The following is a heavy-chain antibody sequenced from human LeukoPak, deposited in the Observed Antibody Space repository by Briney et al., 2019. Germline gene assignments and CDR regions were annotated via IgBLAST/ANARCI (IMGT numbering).Heavy chain of an antibody. CDR2: INHSGST. D-gene: IGHD3-10*01. CDR3: ARETYYYGSGKVSVY. CDR1: GGSFSGYY. Sequence: SETLSLTCAVYGGSFSGYYWSWIRQPPRKGLEWIGEINHSGSTNYNPSLKSRVTISVDTSKNQFSLKLSSVTAADTAVYYCARETYYYGSGKVSVYWGQGTRDTVSS. J-gene: IGHJ4*02. V-gene: IGHV4-34*01.